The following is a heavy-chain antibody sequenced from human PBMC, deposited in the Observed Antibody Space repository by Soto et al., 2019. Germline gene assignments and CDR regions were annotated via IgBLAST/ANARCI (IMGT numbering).Heavy chain of an antibody. J-gene: IGHJ4*02. CDR3: AKDRLTGIVGATILY. CDR2: ISYDGSNK. D-gene: IGHD1-26*01. Sequence: QVQLVESGGGVVQPGRSLRLSCAASGFTFSSYGMHWVRQAPGKGLEWVAVISYDGSNKYYADSVKGRFTISRDNSKNTLYLQMNRLRAEDTAVYYGAKDRLTGIVGATILYWGQGTLVTVSS. V-gene: IGHV3-30*18. CDR1: GFTFSSYG.